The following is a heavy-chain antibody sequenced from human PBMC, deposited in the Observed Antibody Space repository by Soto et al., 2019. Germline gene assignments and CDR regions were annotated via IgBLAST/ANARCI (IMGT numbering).Heavy chain of an antibody. D-gene: IGHD6-19*01. Sequence: GGSLRLSCAASGITFSNYAMNWVRLAPGKGLEWVSNISDSGGSTYYADSVKGRFTISRDNSKNTLYLQMNSLRGRDTAIYYCVKEGSGWYSRGCFDFWGRGTMVTVSS. CDR2: ISDSGGST. CDR3: VKEGSGWYSRGCFDF. J-gene: IGHJ3*01. CDR1: GITFSNYA. V-gene: IGHV3-23*01.